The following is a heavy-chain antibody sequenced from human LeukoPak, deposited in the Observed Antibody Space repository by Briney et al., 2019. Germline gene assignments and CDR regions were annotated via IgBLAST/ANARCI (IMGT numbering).Heavy chain of an antibody. J-gene: IGHJ6*03. V-gene: IGHV1-8*03. Sequence: ASVKVSCKASGYIFTNYDINWVRHAPGQGLEWMGWMNPNGGNTGYAQKFQGRVTITRNTSISTAYMELSSLRSEDTAVYYCARRMAAAGHHFYHYMDVWDKGTTVTVSS. CDR1: GYIFTNYD. D-gene: IGHD6-13*01. CDR3: ARRMAAAGHHFYHYMDV. CDR2: MNPNGGNT.